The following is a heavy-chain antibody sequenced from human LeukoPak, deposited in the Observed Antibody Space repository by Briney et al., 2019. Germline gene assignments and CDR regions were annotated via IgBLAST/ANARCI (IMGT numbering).Heavy chain of an antibody. Sequence: RASVKVSCKASGYTFTSYDINWVRQAPGQGLEWMGWINPNRGETDYAQNFQGRVTMTRDTSINTAYMDLNRLRPDDTAVYYCVRSPTSGTYYNRPYYFDYWGQGTLVTVSS. D-gene: IGHD3-10*01. CDR3: VRSPTSGTYYNRPYYFDY. V-gene: IGHV1-2*02. CDR1: GYTFTSYD. CDR2: INPNRGET. J-gene: IGHJ4*02.